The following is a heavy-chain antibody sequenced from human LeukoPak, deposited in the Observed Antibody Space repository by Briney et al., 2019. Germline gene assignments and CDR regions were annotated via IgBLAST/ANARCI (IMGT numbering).Heavy chain of an antibody. Sequence: GGSLRLSCAASGFTFSGHWMHWVRQAPGKGLVWVSRISTDGSSTVYADSVKGRFTISRDNSKNTLYLQMNSLRAEDTAVYYCARGPSAYPKCFDYWGQGTLVTVSS. CDR3: ARGPSAYPKCFDY. J-gene: IGHJ4*02. CDR1: GFTFSGHW. CDR2: ISTDGSST. D-gene: IGHD5-12*01. V-gene: IGHV3-74*01.